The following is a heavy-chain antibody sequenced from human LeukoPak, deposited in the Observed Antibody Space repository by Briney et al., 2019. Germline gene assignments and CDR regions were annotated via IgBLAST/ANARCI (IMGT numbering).Heavy chain of an antibody. J-gene: IGHJ4*02. CDR3: ARYCSSTICYVGFDY. CDR2: INHSGST. Sequence: SETLSLTCAVYGGSLSGYYWSWIRQPPGKGLEWIGEINHSGSTNYNPSLKSRVTISVDTSKNQFSLKLSSVTAADTAVYYCARYCSSTICYVGFDYWGQGTLVTVSS. CDR1: GGSLSGYY. V-gene: IGHV4-34*01. D-gene: IGHD2-2*01.